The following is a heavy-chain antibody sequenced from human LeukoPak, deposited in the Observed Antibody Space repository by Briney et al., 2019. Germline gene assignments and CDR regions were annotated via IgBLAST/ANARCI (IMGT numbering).Heavy chain of an antibody. CDR2: ISGSGGST. CDR3: ARHLSIAARPDFDY. D-gene: IGHD6-6*01. J-gene: IGHJ4*02. CDR1: GFTFSSYA. Sequence: GGSLRLSCAASGFTFSSYAMSWVRQAPGKGLEWVSSISGSGGSTYYADSVKGRFTISRDNSKNTLYLQMNSLRAEDTAIYYCARHLSIAARPDFDYWGQGTLVTVSS. V-gene: IGHV3-23*01.